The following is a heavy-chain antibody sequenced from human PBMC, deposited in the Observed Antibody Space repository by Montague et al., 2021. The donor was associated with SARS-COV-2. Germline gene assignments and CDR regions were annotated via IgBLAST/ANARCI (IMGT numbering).Heavy chain of an antibody. Sequence: SETLSLTCTVSGRSISTDHYWGWIRQPPGKGLEWIGSIHHSGNTYYNPSLKSRLTISIDTSKSQFSLKLTSSTAADTAVYYCASQVAYLDYFDPWGQGTLVTVSS. J-gene: IGHJ5*02. D-gene: IGHD4-11*01. CDR1: GRSISTDHY. V-gene: IGHV4-38-2*02. CDR2: IHHSGNT. CDR3: ASQVAYLDYFDP.